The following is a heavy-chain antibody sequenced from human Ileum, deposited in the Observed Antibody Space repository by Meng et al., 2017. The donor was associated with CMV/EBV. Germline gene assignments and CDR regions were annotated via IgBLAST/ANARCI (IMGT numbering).Heavy chain of an antibody. J-gene: IGHJ6*02. Sequence: SETLSLTCTASSGSVNSGLYYWSWVRQPPGKGLEWIGYIYNDGSTNYSPSLKSRVTISIQTSSNQFSLKLSSVTASDTAVYYCVRLSTPSYYYGMDVWGHGTTVTVSS. CDR3: VRLSTPSYYYGMDV. CDR2: IYNDGST. V-gene: IGHV4-61*01. D-gene: IGHD3-16*02. CDR1: SGSVNSGLYY.